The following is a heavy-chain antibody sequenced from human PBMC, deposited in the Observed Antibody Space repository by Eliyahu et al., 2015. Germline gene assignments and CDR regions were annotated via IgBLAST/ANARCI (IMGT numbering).Heavy chain of an antibody. CDR1: GFSLXXSXXG. D-gene: IGHD3-10*01. V-gene: IGHV2-5*01. Sequence: QITLKESGPTLVKPTQTLTLTCTFSGFSLXXSXXGVGXIRQPPGKALEWLALIYWSDDKRYSPSLKSRLTITKDTSKNQVVLTMTNMDPVDTATYYCAHLPKLKAKSGSYYFFDYWGQGTLVTVSS. CDR2: IYWSDDK. J-gene: IGHJ4*02. CDR3: AHLPKLKAKSGSYYFFDY.